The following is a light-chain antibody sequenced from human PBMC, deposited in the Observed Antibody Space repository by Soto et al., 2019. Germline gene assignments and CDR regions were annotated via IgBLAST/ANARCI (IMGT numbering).Light chain of an antibody. V-gene: IGKV1-33*01. CDR1: QDISNY. CDR2: DAS. Sequence: DIQMTQSPSSLSASVGDRVTITCQASQDISNYLNWYQQKPGKAPKFLIYDASDLETGVPSRFSGSGSGTDFTFTISSLQPEDVATYYCQQYGNLPRTFGQGTKVKIK. CDR3: QQYGNLPRT. J-gene: IGKJ1*01.